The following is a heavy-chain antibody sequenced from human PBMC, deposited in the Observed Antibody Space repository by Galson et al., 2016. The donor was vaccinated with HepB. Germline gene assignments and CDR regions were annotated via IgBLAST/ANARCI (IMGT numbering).Heavy chain of an antibody. CDR1: GFTFSSYA. CDR3: ARDDDYVGGTYRYTRTVPQYYFDY. D-gene: IGHD3-16*02. V-gene: IGHV3-30-3*01. J-gene: IGHJ4*02. CDR2: ISFDGSNN. Sequence: SLRLSCADSGFTFSSYAMHWVRQAPGKWLEWVAVISFDGSNNFYADSVKGRFTISRDNSANTLYLQMNSLRAEDTAVYYCARDDDYVGGTYRYTRTVPQYYFDYWGQGTLVTVSS.